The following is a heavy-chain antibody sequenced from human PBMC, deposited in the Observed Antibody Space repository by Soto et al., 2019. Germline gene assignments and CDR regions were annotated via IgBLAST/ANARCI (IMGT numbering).Heavy chain of an antibody. CDR2: ISYDGSNK. J-gene: IGHJ6*02. CDR1: GFTFSSYA. V-gene: IGHV3-30-3*01. Sequence: GSLRLSCAAPGFTFSSYAMHWVRQAPGKGLEWVAVISYDGSNKYYADSVKGRFTISRDNSKNTLYLQMNSLRAEDTAVYYCARAKTYYYGSGSADGMDVWGQGTTVTVSS. CDR3: ARAKTYYYGSGSADGMDV. D-gene: IGHD3-10*01.